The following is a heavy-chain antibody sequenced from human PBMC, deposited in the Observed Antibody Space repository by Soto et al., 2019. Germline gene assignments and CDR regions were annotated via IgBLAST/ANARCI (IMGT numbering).Heavy chain of an antibody. Sequence: SETLSLTCTVSAGSISGYFWTWIRQSAGKGLEWIGRIYSSGSTSYNPSLKSRVTMSVDTSKNQFSLKLTSVTAADTAVYYCERGASWYEDHFWGQGTLVTVSS. CDR3: ERGASWYEDHF. V-gene: IGHV4-4*07. D-gene: IGHD2-15*01. CDR1: AGSISGYF. CDR2: IYSSGST. J-gene: IGHJ4*02.